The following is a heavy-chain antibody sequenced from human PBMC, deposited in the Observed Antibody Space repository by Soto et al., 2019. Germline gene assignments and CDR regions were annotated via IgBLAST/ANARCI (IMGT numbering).Heavy chain of an antibody. Sequence: SVKFSCKASGGTFSSYAISWVRQAPGQGLEWMGGIIPIFGTANYAQKFQGRVTITADESKSTAYMELSSLRSEDTAVYYCARCYYDSSGYSNFEYWGQGTLVTVSS. V-gene: IGHV1-69*13. CDR2: IIPIFGTA. CDR3: ARCYYDSSGYSNFEY. J-gene: IGHJ4*02. D-gene: IGHD3-22*01. CDR1: GGTFSSYA.